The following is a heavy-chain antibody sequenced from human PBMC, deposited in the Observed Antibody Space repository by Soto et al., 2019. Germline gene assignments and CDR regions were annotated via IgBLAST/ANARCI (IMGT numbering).Heavy chain of an antibody. D-gene: IGHD6-6*01. J-gene: IGHJ4*02. CDR3: DRVGSSIAVRPFDY. CDR2: ISPYNGNS. CDR1: AYTFSSYG. Sequence: ASVKVSCKASAYTFSSYGISWVRQAPGQGLEWVGWISPYNGNSNYAQKYQGRVTMTTDTSTSTAYMELSSLRSDDTAVYYCDRVGSSIAVRPFDYWGQGTLVTVS. V-gene: IGHV1-18*01.